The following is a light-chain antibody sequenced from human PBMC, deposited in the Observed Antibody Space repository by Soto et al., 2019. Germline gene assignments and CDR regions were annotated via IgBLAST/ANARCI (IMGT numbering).Light chain of an antibody. V-gene: IGLV1-40*01. Sequence: QSVLTQPPSVSGAPGQRVTISCIGSSSNIGAGYDVHWYQQLPGTAPKLLIYGDTNRPSGVPDRFSGSKSATSASLVITGLQAEDEAYYYCQSYDTALNVYVVFGGGTKLTVL. CDR1: SSNIGAGYD. CDR3: QSYDTALNVYVV. CDR2: GDT. J-gene: IGLJ2*01.